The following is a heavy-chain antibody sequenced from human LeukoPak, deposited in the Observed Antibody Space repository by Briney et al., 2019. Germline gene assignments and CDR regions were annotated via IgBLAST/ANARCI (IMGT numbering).Heavy chain of an antibody. J-gene: IGHJ6*03. Sequence: SDSLSLTCNVSGDSISSDYWSWIRQTPGKGLEWIGFIFHSGTTDYNPSLQSRATISIDTSRKSFSLKLSSVTAADTAVYYCAKEAVAGPSWYYYYMDVWGKGTTVTVSS. CDR3: AKEAVAGPSWYYYYMDV. D-gene: IGHD6-19*01. CDR2: IFHSGTT. CDR1: GDSISSDY. V-gene: IGHV4-59*12.